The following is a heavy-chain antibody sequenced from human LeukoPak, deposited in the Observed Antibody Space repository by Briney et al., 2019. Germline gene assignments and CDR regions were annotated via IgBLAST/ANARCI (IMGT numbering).Heavy chain of an antibody. CDR2: IYYSGST. CDR3: SLGTGPFDP. CDR1: GGFISSGGYY. V-gene: IGHV4-31*03. J-gene: IGHJ5*02. D-gene: IGHD7-27*01. Sequence: SQTLSLTCTVSGGFISSGGYYWTWIRQRPGKGLEYIGYIYYSGSTYYNPSLGSRIAISIDTSNNRFSLDLTSVTAADTAVCYCSLGTGPFDPWGQGIMVTVSS.